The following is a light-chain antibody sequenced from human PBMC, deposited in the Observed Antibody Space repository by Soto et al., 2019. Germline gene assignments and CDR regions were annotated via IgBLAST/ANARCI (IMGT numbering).Light chain of an antibody. CDR1: QSISIW. Sequence: DIQVTQSPSTLSASVGDRVTITCRASQSISIWMAWYQQKPGKAPKLLIYKASTLETGVPSRFSDSGSGTEFTLTISSLQPDDFATYYCQQYNSYSTFGQGTKLEIK. J-gene: IGKJ2*01. V-gene: IGKV1-5*03. CDR2: KAS. CDR3: QQYNSYST.